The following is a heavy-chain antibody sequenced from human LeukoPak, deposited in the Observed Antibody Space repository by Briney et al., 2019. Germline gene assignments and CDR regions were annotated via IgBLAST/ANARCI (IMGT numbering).Heavy chain of an antibody. D-gene: IGHD3-22*01. J-gene: IGHJ4*02. CDR1: GFTFSSYG. CDR3: AKDGGSGYYYFDY. CDR2: IWYDGTNK. V-gene: IGHV3-33*06. Sequence: GGSLRLSCAASGFTFSSYGMHWVRQAPGKGLEWVALIWYDGTNKYYADSVKGRFTISRDNSKNTLYVQMNSLRAEDTAVYYCAKDGGSGYYYFDYWGQGTLVTVSS.